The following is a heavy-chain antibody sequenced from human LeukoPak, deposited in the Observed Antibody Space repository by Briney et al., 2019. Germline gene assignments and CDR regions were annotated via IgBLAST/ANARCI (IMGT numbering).Heavy chain of an antibody. CDR2: INQDRNEK. V-gene: IGHV3-7*04. CDR1: GFTFNSYW. CDR3: ARGHRTGWEIYFDY. Sequence: GGSLRLSCAASGFTFNSYWMTWVRQAPGMGLEWVANINQDRNEKYYVDSVKGRFTISRDNAKNSLYLQMNSLRAEDTAVYYCARGHRTGWEIYFDYWGQGTLVTVSS. D-gene: IGHD6-19*01. J-gene: IGHJ4*02.